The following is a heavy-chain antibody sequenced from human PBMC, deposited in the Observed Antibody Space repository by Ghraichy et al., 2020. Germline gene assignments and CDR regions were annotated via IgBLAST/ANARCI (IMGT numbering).Heavy chain of an antibody. V-gene: IGHV3-30*18. CDR1: GFTFSSYG. Sequence: GGSLRLSCAASGFTFSSYGMHWVRQAPGKGLEWVAVISYDGSNKYYADSVKGRFTISRDNSKNTLYLQMNSLRAEDTAVYYCAKVAIRISDYYGSGSYYLADAFDIWGQGTMVTVSS. CDR2: ISYDGSNK. CDR3: AKVAIRISDYYGSGSYYLADAFDI. J-gene: IGHJ3*02. D-gene: IGHD3-10*01.